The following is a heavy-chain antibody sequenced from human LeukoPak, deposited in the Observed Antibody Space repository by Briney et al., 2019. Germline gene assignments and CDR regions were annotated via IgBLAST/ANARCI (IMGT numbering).Heavy chain of an antibody. V-gene: IGHV1-18*01. CDR3: ARNTSDWYGYMDV. CDR2: ISTYNGYA. Sequence: ASVKVSCKASGYTFTSYGISWVRQAPGQGLEWMGWISTYNGYANYAQKLQGRVTMTTETSTSTAYMELRSLRSDDTAVYYCARNTSDWYGYMDVWGKGTTVTVSS. D-gene: IGHD6-19*01. CDR1: GYTFTSYG. J-gene: IGHJ6*04.